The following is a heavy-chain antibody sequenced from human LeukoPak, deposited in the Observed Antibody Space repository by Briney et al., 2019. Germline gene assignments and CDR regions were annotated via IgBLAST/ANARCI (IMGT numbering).Heavy chain of an antibody. V-gene: IGHV4-59*01. D-gene: IGHD1-26*01. CDR3: ARGSGWELLLDY. CDR1: GGSISGYY. Sequence: SETLSLTCTVSGGSISGYYWNWIRQPPGKGLEWIGYIYYSGSTNYNPSLKSRVTISVDTSKNQFSLKLSSVTAADTAVYYCARGSGWELLLDYWGQGTLVTVSS. CDR2: IYYSGST. J-gene: IGHJ4*02.